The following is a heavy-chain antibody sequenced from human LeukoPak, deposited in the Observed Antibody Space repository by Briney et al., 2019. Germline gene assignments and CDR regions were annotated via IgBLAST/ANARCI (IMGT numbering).Heavy chain of an antibody. V-gene: IGHV1-46*03. Sequence: ASVKVSCKASGYTFTSYYMHWVRQATGQEVEWMGIINPSGGSTSYAQKFPRRVTMTRHTSTSTVYMELSSLTSEATAVYYCAGRKRWPFDYWGQGTLVTVSS. J-gene: IGHJ4*02. CDR1: GYTFTSYY. CDR3: AGRKRWPFDY. CDR2: INPSGGST. D-gene: IGHD4-23*01.